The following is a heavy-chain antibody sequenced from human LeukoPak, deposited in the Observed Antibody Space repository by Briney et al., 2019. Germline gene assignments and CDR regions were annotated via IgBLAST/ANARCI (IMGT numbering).Heavy chain of an antibody. D-gene: IGHD1-26*01. J-gene: IGHJ4*02. V-gene: IGHV3-23*01. CDR1: GFTFSSYA. Sequence: GGSLRLSCAASGFTFSSYAMSWVRQPSGKGLEWVSAISGSGGSTYYADSVKGRFTISRDNSKSTLYLQMNSLRAEDTAVYYCAKEVGGAWFDYWGQGTLVTVSS. CDR2: ISGSGGST. CDR3: AKEVGGAWFDY.